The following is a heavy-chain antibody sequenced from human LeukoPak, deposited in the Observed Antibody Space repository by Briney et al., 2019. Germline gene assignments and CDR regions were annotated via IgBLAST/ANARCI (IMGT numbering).Heavy chain of an antibody. J-gene: IGHJ4*02. V-gene: IGHV4-34*01. D-gene: IGHD6-6*01. Sequence: SETLSLTCAVYGGSFSGYYWSWIRQPPGKGLEWIGEINHSGSTNYNPSLKSRVTISVDTSKNQFPLKLSSVTAADTAVYYCARGALYSSSSMFDYWGQGTLVTVSS. CDR2: INHSGST. CDR3: ARGALYSSSSMFDY. CDR1: GGSFSGYY.